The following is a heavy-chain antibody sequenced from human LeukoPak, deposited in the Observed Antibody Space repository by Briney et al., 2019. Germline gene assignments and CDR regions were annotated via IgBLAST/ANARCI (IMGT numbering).Heavy chain of an antibody. Sequence: GGSLRLSCATSGFTFSTYAMTWVRQAPGKGLEWVSAIDIYSTKTNYVDSVKGRFTISRDNSKNTLYLQMNSLRGEDTAIYYSARDWKADFWGHGTLVTVSS. D-gene: IGHD1-1*01. CDR3: ARDWKADF. V-gene: IGHV3-23*05. CDR1: GFTFSTYA. J-gene: IGHJ4*01. CDR2: IDIYSTKT.